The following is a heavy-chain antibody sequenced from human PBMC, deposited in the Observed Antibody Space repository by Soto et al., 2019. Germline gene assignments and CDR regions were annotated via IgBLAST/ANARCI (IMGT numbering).Heavy chain of an antibody. D-gene: IGHD3-3*01. CDR2: ISGSGGTT. CDR3: AKDRGGVVPDAFDI. J-gene: IGHJ3*02. Sequence: EVQLLDSGGGWVQPGGSLRLSCVASGFVFSDYAMSWVRQAPGKGLEWVSVISGSGGTTNYADSVKGRFTISRDNSKNTLDVQMNSLRAEDTAVYYCAKDRGGVVPDAFDICGQGTMVTVSS. V-gene: IGHV3-23*01. CDR1: GFVFSDYA.